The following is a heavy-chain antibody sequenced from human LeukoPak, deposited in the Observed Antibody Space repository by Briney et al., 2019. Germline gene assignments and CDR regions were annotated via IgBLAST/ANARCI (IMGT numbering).Heavy chain of an antibody. D-gene: IGHD3-3*01. CDR3: ATGLRFLEWLPFDY. V-gene: IGHV1-24*01. J-gene: IGHJ4*02. CDR2: FDPEDGET. CDR1: GYTLTELS. Sequence: GASVKVSCKVSGYTLTELSMHWVRQAPGKGLEWMGGFDPEDGETIYAQKFQGRVTTTEDTSTDTAYMELSSLRSEDTAVYYCATGLRFLEWLPFDYWGQGTLVTVSS.